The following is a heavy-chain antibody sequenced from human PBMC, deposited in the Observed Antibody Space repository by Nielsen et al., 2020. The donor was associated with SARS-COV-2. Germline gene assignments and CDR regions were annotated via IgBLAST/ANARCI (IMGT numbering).Heavy chain of an antibody. J-gene: IGHJ5*02. Sequence: GGSLKIPCKGSGYSFTSYWISRVRQMPGKGLGWVGRIDPRDSYTNYSPSFQGHVNISADKSISTAYLQWSSLKASDTDMYYCARHDDHYYDSSGYLNWFDPWGQGTLVTVSS. D-gene: IGHD3-22*01. CDR3: ARHDDHYYDSSGYLNWFDP. CDR2: IDPRDSYT. V-gene: IGHV5-10-1*01. CDR1: GYSFTSYW.